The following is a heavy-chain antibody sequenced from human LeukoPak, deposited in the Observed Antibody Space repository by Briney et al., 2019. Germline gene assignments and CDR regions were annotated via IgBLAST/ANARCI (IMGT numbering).Heavy chain of an antibody. V-gene: IGHV3-9*01. J-gene: IGHJ4*02. CDR3: ARAYYDFWSGYYGEPYYFDY. Sequence: GGSLRLSCAASGFTFDDYAMHWVRQAPGKGLEWVSGISWNSGSIGYADSVKGRFTISRDNAKNTLYLQMNSLRAEDTAVYYCARAYYDFWSGYYGEPYYFDYWGQGTLVTVSS. CDR1: GFTFDDYA. D-gene: IGHD3-3*01. CDR2: ISWNSGSI.